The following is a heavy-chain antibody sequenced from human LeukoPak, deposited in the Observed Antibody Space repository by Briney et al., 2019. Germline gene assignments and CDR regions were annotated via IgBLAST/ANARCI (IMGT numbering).Heavy chain of an antibody. CDR1: GGSISSYY. V-gene: IGHV4-59*01. Sequence: SETLSLTCTVSGGSISSYYWSWIRQPPGKGLEWIGYIFYSGSTSYNPSLKSRVTISVDTSKNQFSLKLCSVTAADTAVYYCARTRPSGSADYWGQGTLVTVSS. CDR2: IFYSGST. D-gene: IGHD3-10*01. J-gene: IGHJ4*02. CDR3: ARTRPSGSADY.